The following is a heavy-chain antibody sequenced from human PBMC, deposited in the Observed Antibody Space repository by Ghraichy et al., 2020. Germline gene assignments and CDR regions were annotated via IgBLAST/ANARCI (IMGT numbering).Heavy chain of an antibody. CDR1: GGSISSYY. D-gene: IGHD2-15*01. Sequence: SQTLSLTCTVSGGSISSYYWSWIRQPPGKGLEWIGYIYYSGSTNYNPSLKSRVTISVDTSKNQFSLKLSSVTAADTAVYYCAGRYCSGGSCYSDDAFDIWGQGTMVTVSS. V-gene: IGHV4-59*01. J-gene: IGHJ3*02. CDR3: AGRYCSGGSCYSDDAFDI. CDR2: IYYSGST.